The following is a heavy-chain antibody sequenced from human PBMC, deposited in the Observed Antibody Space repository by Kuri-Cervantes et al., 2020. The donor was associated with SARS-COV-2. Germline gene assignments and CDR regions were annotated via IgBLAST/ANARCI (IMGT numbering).Heavy chain of an antibody. D-gene: IGHD1-26*01. V-gene: IGHV3-23*01. CDR2: ISGSGGST. CDR1: GFTVSSNY. Sequence: ETLSLTCAASGFTVSSNYMSWVRQAPGKGLEWVSAISGSGGSTYYADSVKGRFTISRDNSKNTLYLQMNSLRAEDTAVYYCAKEIRATTRFDAFDIWGQGTMVTVSS. J-gene: IGHJ3*02. CDR3: AKEIRATTRFDAFDI.